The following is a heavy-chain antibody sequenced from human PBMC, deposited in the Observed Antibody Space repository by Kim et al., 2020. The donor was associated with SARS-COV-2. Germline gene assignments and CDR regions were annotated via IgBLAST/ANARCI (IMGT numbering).Heavy chain of an antibody. CDR3: ARTESMIVVVITTGYGMDV. J-gene: IGHJ6*02. D-gene: IGHD3-22*01. V-gene: IGHV3-48*02. Sequence: GRFTISRDNAKNSLYLQMNSLRDEDTAVYYCARTESMIVVVITTGYGMDVWGQGTTVTVSS.